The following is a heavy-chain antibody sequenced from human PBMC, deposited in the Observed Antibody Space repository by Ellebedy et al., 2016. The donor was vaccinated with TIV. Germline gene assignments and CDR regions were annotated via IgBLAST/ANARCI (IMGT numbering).Heavy chain of an antibody. CDR2: MYYSGIS. V-gene: IGHV4-59*01. Sequence: MPGGSLRLSCTVTGGSISTNYWSWIRQSPGKGLEWIGYMYYSGISTYNTSLKSRVTMSIDSSTNIFSLKLKSVTAADTAVYYCAGGPDCGYDYVPFDFWGLGTLVTVSS. CDR1: GGSISTNY. D-gene: IGHD5-12*01. J-gene: IGHJ4*01. CDR3: AGGPDCGYDYVPFDF.